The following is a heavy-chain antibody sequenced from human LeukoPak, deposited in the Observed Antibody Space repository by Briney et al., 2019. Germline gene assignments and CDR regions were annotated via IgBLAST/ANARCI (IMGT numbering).Heavy chain of an antibody. Sequence: GGSLRLSCSASGFSVTSNYMSWVRQAPGKGLEWVSLIYPGGSTYYPDSVRGRFTISRDNSKNTLYLQMNSLRTEDTGVYYCAREVGSGSYLAHTFDIWGQGTMVTVS. D-gene: IGHD1-26*01. V-gene: IGHV3-53*01. CDR1: GFSVTSNY. CDR3: AREVGSGSYLAHTFDI. J-gene: IGHJ3*02. CDR2: IYPGGST.